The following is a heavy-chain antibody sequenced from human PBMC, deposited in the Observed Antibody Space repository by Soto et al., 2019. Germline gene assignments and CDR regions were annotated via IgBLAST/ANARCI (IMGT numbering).Heavy chain of an antibody. V-gene: IGHV1-18*01. J-gene: IGHJ4*02. D-gene: IGHD4-17*01. Sequence: ASVKVSCKASGYTFTSYGISWVRQAPGRGLDWLGWISAYNTNTNYAQKLQGRVTMTTDTSTGTAYMELRSLRSDDTAVYYCGRDDSDDYGVDYWGQGTLVTVSS. CDR2: ISAYNTNT. CDR1: GYTFTSYG. CDR3: GRDDSDDYGVDY.